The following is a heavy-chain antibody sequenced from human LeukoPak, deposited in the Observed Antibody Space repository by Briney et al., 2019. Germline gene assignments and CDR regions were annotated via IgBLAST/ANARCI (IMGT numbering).Heavy chain of an antibody. CDR3: ARADPSGWYPGEDYYYGMDV. D-gene: IGHD6-19*01. J-gene: IGHJ6*02. CDR1: GGSISSYY. V-gene: IGHV4-4*07. Sequence: SETLSLTCTVSGGSISSYYWSWIRQPAGKGLEWIGRIYTSGSTNYNPSLKSRVTMSVDTSKNQFSLKLSSVTAADTAVYYCARADPSGWYPGEDYYYGMDVWGQGTTVTVSS. CDR2: IYTSGST.